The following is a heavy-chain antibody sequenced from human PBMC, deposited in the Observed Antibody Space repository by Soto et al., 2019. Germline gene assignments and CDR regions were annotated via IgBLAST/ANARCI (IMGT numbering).Heavy chain of an antibody. D-gene: IGHD6-19*01. Sequence: QVQLVQSGAEVKKPGASVKVSCKASGYTFTDYGISWGRQAPGQGLEWMGWISPYTGDTKYPQRLQGRVTVTADTATSTAYMELRSLKSDATAVYYCAKTGGWNWFDPWCQGTLVSVSS. CDR3: AKTGGWNWFDP. J-gene: IGHJ5*02. V-gene: IGHV1-18*01. CDR1: GYTFTDYG. CDR2: ISPYTGDT.